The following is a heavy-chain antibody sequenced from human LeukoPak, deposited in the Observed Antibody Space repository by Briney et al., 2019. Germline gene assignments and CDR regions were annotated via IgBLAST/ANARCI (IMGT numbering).Heavy chain of an antibody. Sequence: SVKVSCKASGYTFTSYGISWVRQAPGQGLEWMGRIIPILGIANYAQKFQGRVTITADKSTSTAYMELSSLRSEDTAVYYCARDRVGATPGDYYYGMDVWGQGTTVTVSS. CDR2: IIPILGIA. CDR1: GYTFTSYG. D-gene: IGHD1-26*01. J-gene: IGHJ6*02. CDR3: ARDRVGATPGDYYYGMDV. V-gene: IGHV1-69*04.